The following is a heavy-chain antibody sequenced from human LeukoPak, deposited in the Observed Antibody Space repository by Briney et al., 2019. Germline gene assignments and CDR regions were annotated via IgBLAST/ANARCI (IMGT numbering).Heavy chain of an antibody. CDR2: INHSGST. CDR3: ATSYSGSYWPVDY. D-gene: IGHD1-26*01. Sequence: SETLSLTCTVSGGSISSYYWSWIRQPPGKGLEWIGEINHSGSTNYNPSLKSRATISVDTSKNQFSLKLSSVTAADTAVYYCATSYSGSYWPVDYWGQGTLVTVSS. V-gene: IGHV4-34*01. CDR1: GGSISSYY. J-gene: IGHJ4*02.